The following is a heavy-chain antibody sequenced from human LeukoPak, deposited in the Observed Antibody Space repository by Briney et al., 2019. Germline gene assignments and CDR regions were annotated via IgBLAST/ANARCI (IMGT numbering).Heavy chain of an antibody. J-gene: IGHJ3*02. V-gene: IGHV4-4*07. CDR2: IYTSGGT. CDR3: ARARDTVTTFSLDAFDI. D-gene: IGHD4-17*01. Sequence: SETLSLTCTVSGGSISSYYWSWIRQPAGKGLEWIGRIYTSGGTNYNPSLKSRVTMSVDTSKNQFSLKLSSVTAADTAVYYCARARDTVTTFSLDAFDIWGQGTMVTVSS. CDR1: GGSISSYY.